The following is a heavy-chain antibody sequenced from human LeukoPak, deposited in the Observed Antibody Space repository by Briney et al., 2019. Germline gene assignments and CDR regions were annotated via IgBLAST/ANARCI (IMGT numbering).Heavy chain of an antibody. CDR1: GGTFSSYA. Sequence: ASVKVPCKASGGTFSSYAISWVRQAPGQGLEWMGGIIPIFGTANYAQKFQGRVTITADKSTSTAYMELSSLRSEDTAVYYCAKFLYSSGHAPLYYFDYWGQGTLVTVSS. V-gene: IGHV1-69*06. CDR3: AKFLYSSGHAPLYYFDY. CDR2: IIPIFGTA. J-gene: IGHJ4*02. D-gene: IGHD6-19*01.